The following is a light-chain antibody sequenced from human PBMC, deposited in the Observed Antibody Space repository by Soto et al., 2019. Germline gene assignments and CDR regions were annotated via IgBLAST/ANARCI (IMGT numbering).Light chain of an antibody. CDR2: AAS. Sequence: DIQMTQSPPSLSASVGDRVTITCRASERISNLLNWYQQKPGTAPKHLIYAASGLQNGVPSRFSGSGSGTDFTLTISSLQPEDFATYFCQQSYSTPPTFGQGTRVEIK. J-gene: IGKJ1*01. V-gene: IGKV1-39*01. CDR1: ERISNL. CDR3: QQSYSTPPT.